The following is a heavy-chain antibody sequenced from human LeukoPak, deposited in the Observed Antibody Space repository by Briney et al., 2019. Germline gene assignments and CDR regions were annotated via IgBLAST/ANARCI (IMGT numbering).Heavy chain of an antibody. CDR2: IYSGGST. J-gene: IGHJ4*02. Sequence: GGSLRLSCAASGFTVSTNYMNWVRQAPGKGLEWVSVIYSGGSTYCADSVKGRFTISRDNSKNTVYLQMNSLRAEDTAVYYCAREGQSTAFDYWGQGTLVTVSS. CDR1: GFTVSTNY. V-gene: IGHV3-53*01. CDR3: AREGQSTAFDY. D-gene: IGHD5-18*01.